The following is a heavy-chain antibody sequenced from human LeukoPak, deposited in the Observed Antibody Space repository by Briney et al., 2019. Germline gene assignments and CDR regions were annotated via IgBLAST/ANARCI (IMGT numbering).Heavy chain of an antibody. CDR3: ARGALHVSDY. CDR2: ISTSGSTT. CDR1: GFTFSDYE. Sequence: GGSLRLSCAASGFTFSDYEINWVRQAPGKGLEWVSCISTSGSTTYYADSVKGRFTISRDNAKNSLFLQMNTLTAEDTAVYYCARGALHVSDYWGQGTPVTVSS. D-gene: IGHD3-10*02. J-gene: IGHJ4*02. V-gene: IGHV3-48*03.